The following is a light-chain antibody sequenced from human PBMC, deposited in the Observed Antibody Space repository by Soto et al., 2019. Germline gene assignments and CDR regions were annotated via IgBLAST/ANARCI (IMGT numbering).Light chain of an antibody. V-gene: IGKV3-11*01. Sequence: EIVLTQSPGTLSLSPGDRATLSCRASQRVSTFLAWYQQRPGQAPRLLISEASNRATGIPARFSGSGSGTDFTLTISSLEPEDFVVYYCQQSHNWPRTFGQGTKVEIK. J-gene: IGKJ1*01. CDR3: QQSHNWPRT. CDR1: QRVSTF. CDR2: EAS.